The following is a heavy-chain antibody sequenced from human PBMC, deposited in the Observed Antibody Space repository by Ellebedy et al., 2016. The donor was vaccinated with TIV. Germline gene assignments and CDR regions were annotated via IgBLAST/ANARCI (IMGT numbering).Heavy chain of an antibody. D-gene: IGHD6-19*01. J-gene: IGHJ4*02. CDR3: ASGYSSGWLDY. V-gene: IGHV4-4*07. Sequence: MPSETLSLTCNVSGGSISSYYWSWIRQPAGKGLEWIGRIYTSGSTNYNPSLKSRVTMSVDTSKNQFSLKLSSVTAADTAVYYCASGYSSGWLDYWGQGTLVTVSS. CDR1: GGSISSYY. CDR2: IYTSGST.